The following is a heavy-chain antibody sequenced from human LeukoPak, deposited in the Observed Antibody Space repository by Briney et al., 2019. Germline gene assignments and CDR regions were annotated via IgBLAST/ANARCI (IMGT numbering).Heavy chain of an antibody. CDR2: ISGSGGTT. V-gene: IGHV3-23*01. Sequence: GGSLRLSCAASGFTFSNFAMSWVRQAPGKGLEWVSTISGSGGTTYYAASVKGRFTISRDTSKNTLFLQMNSFRAEDTAVYYCAKGSTFGDLNYFDSWGQGALVTVSS. CDR3: AKGSTFGDLNYFDS. CDR1: GFTFSNFA. D-gene: IGHD4-17*01. J-gene: IGHJ4*02.